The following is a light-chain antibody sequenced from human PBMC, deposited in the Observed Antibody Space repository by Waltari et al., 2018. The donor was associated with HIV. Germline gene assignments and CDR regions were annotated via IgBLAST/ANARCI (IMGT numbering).Light chain of an antibody. CDR1: SRDVGAYHL. V-gene: IGLV2-14*01. J-gene: IGLJ2*01. CDR3: SSLTTTNTLI. Sequence: QSALTQPASVSGSPGQSITISCTGTSRDVGAYHLVSWYQQPPGTAPKLMIFEVSNRPSGISDRFSGSKSGNTASLTISGLQAEDEADYYCSSLTTTNTLIFGGGTKVTVL. CDR2: EVS.